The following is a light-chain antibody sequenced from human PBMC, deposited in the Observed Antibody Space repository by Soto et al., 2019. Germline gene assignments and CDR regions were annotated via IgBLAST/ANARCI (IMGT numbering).Light chain of an antibody. CDR3: ETWDSNTHTV. V-gene: IGLV4-60*02. CDR1: SGHSSYI. Sequence: QSVLTQSSSASASLGSSVKLTCTLSSGHSSYIIAWHQQQPGKAPRYLMKLEGSGSYNKGSGVPDRFSGSSSGAYRYLTISSLQFEDEADYYCETWDSNTHTVFGGGTKLTVL. J-gene: IGLJ3*02. CDR2: LEGSGSY.